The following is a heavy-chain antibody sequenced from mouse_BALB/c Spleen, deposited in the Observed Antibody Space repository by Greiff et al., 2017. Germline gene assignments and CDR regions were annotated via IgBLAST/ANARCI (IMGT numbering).Heavy chain of an antibody. CDR3: ARDHGNYDAMDY. J-gene: IGHJ4*01. V-gene: IGHV5-15*02. CDR2: ISNLAYSI. D-gene: IGHD2-1*01. CDR1: GFTFSDYG. Sequence: EVQGVESGGGLVQPGGSRKLSCAASGFTFSDYGMAWVRQAPGKGPEWVAFISNLAYSIYYADTVTGRFTISRENAKNTLYLEMSSLRSEDTAMYYCARDHGNYDAMDYWGQGTSVTVSS.